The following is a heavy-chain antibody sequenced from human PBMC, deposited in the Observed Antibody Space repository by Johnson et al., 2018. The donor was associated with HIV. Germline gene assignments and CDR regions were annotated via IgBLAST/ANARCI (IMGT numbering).Heavy chain of an antibody. CDR3: ARDLDSSGWYESNDAFDI. V-gene: IGHV3-7*01. D-gene: IGHD6-19*01. Sequence: VQLVESGGGVVQRGGSLRLSCAASGFTFSNYWMSWVRQAPGKGLEWVANINEDGSEEYYADSVKGRFTISRDNAKNTLYLQMNSLRAEDTAVYYCARDLDSSGWYESNDAFDIWGQGTMVTVSS. CDR1: GFTFSNYW. J-gene: IGHJ3*02. CDR2: INEDGSEE.